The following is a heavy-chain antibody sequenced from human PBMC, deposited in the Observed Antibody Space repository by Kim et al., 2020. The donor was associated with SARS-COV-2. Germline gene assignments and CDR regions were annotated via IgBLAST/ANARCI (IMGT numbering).Heavy chain of an antibody. D-gene: IGHD6-6*01. Sequence: GGSLRLSCAASGFTVSSNYMSWVRQAPGKGLEWVSVIYSGGSTYYADSVKGRFTISRDNSKNMLYLQMNSLRAEDTAVYYCARARRPDSYYYYYMDVWGKGTTVTVSS. J-gene: IGHJ6*03. CDR1: GFTVSSNY. CDR3: ARARRPDSYYYYYMDV. CDR2: IYSGGST. V-gene: IGHV3-53*01.